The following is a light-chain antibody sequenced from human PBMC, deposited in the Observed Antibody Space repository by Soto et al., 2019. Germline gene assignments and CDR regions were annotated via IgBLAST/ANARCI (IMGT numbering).Light chain of an antibody. Sequence: EIVLKQSPGTLSLSPGERATLSCRASQSVSSSYLAWYQQKPGQAPRLLIYGASSRATGIPDRFSGSGSGTDFTLTISRLEPEDFAVYYCQQCGSSPQTFGQGTKVDIK. CDR3: QQCGSSPQT. J-gene: IGKJ1*01. CDR1: QSVSSSY. V-gene: IGKV3-20*01. CDR2: GAS.